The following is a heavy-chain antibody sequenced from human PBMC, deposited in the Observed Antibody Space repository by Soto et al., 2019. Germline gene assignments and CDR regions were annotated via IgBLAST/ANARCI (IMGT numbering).Heavy chain of an antibody. CDR2: IIPIFGTA. Sequence: SVKVSGKASGGTFSSYAISWVRQAPGQGLEWMGGIIPIFGTANYAQKFQGRVTITADKSTSTAYMELSSLRSEDTAVYYCARDSRGITGTPPDYYYGMDVCGQRTTLTVSS. D-gene: IGHD1-7*01. CDR3: ARDSRGITGTPPDYYYGMDV. J-gene: IGHJ6*02. V-gene: IGHV1-69*06. CDR1: GGTFSSYA.